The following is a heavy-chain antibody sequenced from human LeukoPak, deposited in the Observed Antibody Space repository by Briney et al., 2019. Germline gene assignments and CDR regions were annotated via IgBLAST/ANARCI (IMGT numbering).Heavy chain of an antibody. D-gene: IGHD6-13*01. V-gene: IGHV4-34*01. CDR2: INHSGST. J-gene: IGHJ5*02. CDR1: GGSFSDYY. CDR3: ARKQGGQLVNTRRWFDP. Sequence: SETLSLTCAVYGGSFSDYYWSWIRQSPGKGLEWIGEINHSGSTYYNPSLKSRVTISLDTSKSQFSLKLTSVTAADTAVYYCARKQGGQLVNTRRWFDPWGQGTLVTVSS.